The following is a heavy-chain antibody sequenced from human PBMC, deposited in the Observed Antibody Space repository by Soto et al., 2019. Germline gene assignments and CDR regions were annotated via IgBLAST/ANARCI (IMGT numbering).Heavy chain of an antibody. CDR2: ITSSGRTI. V-gene: IGHV3-11*01. Sequence: GGSLRLSCAPSGFTFSDYYMSWIRQAPGKGLEWVSYITSSGRTIFYADSVKGRFTISRDNAKNSLYLQMNSLRAEDTAVYYCARGGGYGGQYYYGMDVWGQGTTVTVYS. CDR3: ARGGGYGGQYYYGMDV. CDR1: GFTFSDYY. D-gene: IGHD3-16*01. J-gene: IGHJ6*02.